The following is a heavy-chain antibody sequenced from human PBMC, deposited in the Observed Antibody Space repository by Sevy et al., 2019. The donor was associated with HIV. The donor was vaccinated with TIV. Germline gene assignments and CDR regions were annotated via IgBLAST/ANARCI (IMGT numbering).Heavy chain of an antibody. CDR3: ARPYGSGSWEAFDV. V-gene: IGHV3-21*01. CDR2: ISYSSNYI. CDR1: GFSFSTYM. J-gene: IGHJ3*01. Sequence: GGSLRLSCTASGFSFSTYMMNWVRQAPGKGLEWVASISYSSNYIYYADPLKGQFTISRDNAKNSLFLQMNSLRAEDTAVYYGARPYGSGSWEAFDVWGQRTMVTVSS. D-gene: IGHD3-10*01.